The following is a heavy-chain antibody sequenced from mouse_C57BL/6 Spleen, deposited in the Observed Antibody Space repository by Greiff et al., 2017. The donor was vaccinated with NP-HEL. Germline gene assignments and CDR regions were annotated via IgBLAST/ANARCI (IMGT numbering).Heavy chain of an antibody. CDR3: ARQGAYYSNLYAMDY. Sequence: QVQLKESGAELVKPGASVKLSCKASGYTFTEYTIHWVKQRSGQGLEWIGWFYPGSGSIKYNVKFKDKATLTADKSSSTVYMELSRLTSEDSAVYFCARQGAYYSNLYAMDYWGQGTSVTVSS. D-gene: IGHD2-5*01. CDR1: GYTFTEYT. J-gene: IGHJ4*01. V-gene: IGHV1-62-2*01. CDR2: FYPGSGSI.